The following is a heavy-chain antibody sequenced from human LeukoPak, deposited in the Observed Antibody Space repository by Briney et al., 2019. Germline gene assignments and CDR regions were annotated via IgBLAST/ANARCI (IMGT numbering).Heavy chain of an antibody. Sequence: GGFLRLSCAASGFTFSSYAMLWVRQAPGKGLEWVAVISYDGSNKYYADSVKGRFTISRDNSKNTLYLQMNSLRAEDTAVYYCARSMRGFDYWGQGTLVTVSS. D-gene: IGHD2/OR15-2a*01. V-gene: IGHV3-30*04. J-gene: IGHJ4*02. CDR1: GFTFSSYA. CDR3: ARSMRGFDY. CDR2: ISYDGSNK.